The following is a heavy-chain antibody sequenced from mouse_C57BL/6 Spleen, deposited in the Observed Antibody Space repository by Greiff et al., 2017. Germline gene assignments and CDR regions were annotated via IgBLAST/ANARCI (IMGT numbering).Heavy chain of an antibody. CDR2: IYPSDSET. V-gene: IGHV1-61*01. Sequence: QVQLQQPGAELVRPGSSVKLSCKASGYTFTSYWMDWVKQRPGQGLEWIGNIYPSDSETHYNQKFKDKATLTVDKSSSTAYMQLSSLTSEDSAVYYCARGHYGRWYFDVWGTGTTVTVSS. CDR3: ARGHYGRWYFDV. CDR1: GYTFTSYW. D-gene: IGHD1-1*01. J-gene: IGHJ1*03.